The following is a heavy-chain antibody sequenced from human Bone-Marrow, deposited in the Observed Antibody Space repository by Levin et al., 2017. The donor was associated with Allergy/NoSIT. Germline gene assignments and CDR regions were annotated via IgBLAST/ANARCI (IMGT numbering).Heavy chain of an antibody. CDR2: MRYSGDTT. J-gene: IGHJ3*02. Sequence: GGSLRLSCAASGFTFSSYTMTWVRQAPGKGLEWVSTMRYSGDTTYYADSVKGRFTISRDTSKDTLFLQMNSLRAEDTAFYYCGKGLSSGSPYRGFAMWGPGTMVTVSS. CDR1: GFTFSSYT. CDR3: GKGLSSGSPYRGFAM. D-gene: IGHD1-26*01. V-gene: IGHV3-23*01.